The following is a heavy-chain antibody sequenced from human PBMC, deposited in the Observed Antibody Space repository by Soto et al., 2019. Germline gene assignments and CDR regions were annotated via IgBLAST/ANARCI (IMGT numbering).Heavy chain of an antibody. J-gene: IGHJ6*03. Sequence: ASVKVSCKASGYTFTSYDINWVRQATGQGLEWMGWMNPNSGNTGYAQKFQGRLTMTRNTSISTAYMELSGLRSEDTAVFYCARVFGVVAATPSQPMDSSRHVLYFYYMDVWGKGTTVTVSS. V-gene: IGHV1-8*01. CDR2: MNPNSGNT. CDR3: ARVFGVVAATPSQPMDSSRHVLYFYYMDV. D-gene: IGHD2-15*01. CDR1: GYTFTSYD.